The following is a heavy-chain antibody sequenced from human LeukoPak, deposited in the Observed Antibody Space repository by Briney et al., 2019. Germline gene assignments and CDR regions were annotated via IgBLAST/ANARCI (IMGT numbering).Heavy chain of an antibody. J-gene: IGHJ4*02. CDR3: ARELSWYGDSYFDY. V-gene: IGHV3-48*04. CDR1: GFTFSTYG. Sequence: SGGSLRLSCAASGFTFSTYGMSWVRQATGKGLEWVAYISNSGSTINYADSVKGRFTISRDNAKKSLYLQMNSLRAEDTAVYYCARELSWYGDSYFDYWGQGTLVTVSS. CDR2: ISNSGSTI. D-gene: IGHD4-17*01.